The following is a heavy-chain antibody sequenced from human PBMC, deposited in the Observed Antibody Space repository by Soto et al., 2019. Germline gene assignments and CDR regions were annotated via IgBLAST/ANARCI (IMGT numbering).Heavy chain of an antibody. CDR1: GGSFSGYY. V-gene: IGHV4-34*01. Sequence: QVQLQQWGAGLLKPSETLSLTCAVYGGSFSGYYWSWIRQPPGKGLEWIGEINHSGSTNYNPSLKSRVTISVDTSKNQFSLKLSSVTAADTAVYYCARGESEQQLVLSSFLGYWGQGTLVTVSS. J-gene: IGHJ4*02. D-gene: IGHD6-13*01. CDR2: INHSGST. CDR3: ARGESEQQLVLSSFLGY.